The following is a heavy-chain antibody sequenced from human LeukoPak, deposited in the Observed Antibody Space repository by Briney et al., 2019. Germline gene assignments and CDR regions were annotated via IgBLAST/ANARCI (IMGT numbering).Heavy chain of an antibody. V-gene: IGHV5-51*01. D-gene: IGHD5-18*01. Sequence: KPGESLKISCQGSGYSFPNYWIAWVRQMPGKGLEWMGVIFPGDSDIRYSPSFQGQVTISADKSIDTAHLQWSSLKASDSAMYYCARQARGYSYGHWGQGTLVTVSA. CDR3: ARQARGYSYGH. CDR2: IFPGDSDI. J-gene: IGHJ4*02. CDR1: GYSFPNYW.